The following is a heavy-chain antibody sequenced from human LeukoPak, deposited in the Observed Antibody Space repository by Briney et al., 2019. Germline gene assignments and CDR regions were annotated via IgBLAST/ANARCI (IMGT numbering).Heavy chain of an antibody. V-gene: IGHV6-1*01. D-gene: IGHD6-13*01. CDR3: ARGGNLWDSSSPNYYFDY. J-gene: IGHJ4*02. CDR1: GDSVSSNSAA. Sequence: SQTLSLTCAISGDSVSSNSAAWNWIRQSPSRGLEWLGRTYYRSKWYNDYAVSVKSRITINPDTSKNQFSLQLNSVTPEDTAVYYCARGGNLWDSSSPNYYFDYWGQGTLVTVSS. CDR2: TYYRSKWYN.